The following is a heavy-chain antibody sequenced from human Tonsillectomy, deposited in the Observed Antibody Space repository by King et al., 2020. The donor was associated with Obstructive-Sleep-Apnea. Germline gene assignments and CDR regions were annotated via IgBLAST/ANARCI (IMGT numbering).Heavy chain of an antibody. CDR3: ATLGGRTLTWYGMDV. CDR2: FDPEVAKT. J-gene: IGHJ6*02. D-gene: IGHD3-16*01. Sequence: MQLVQSGAEVKKPGASVKVSCKVSGYSLSDVSMHWVRQAPGKGLEWMGGFDPEVAKTVYAQKFRGRVTMTEDTSTDTAYMDLSSLTSEDTAVYYCATLGGRTLTWYGMDVWGHGTTVTVSS. CDR1: GYSLSDVS. V-gene: IGHV1-24*01.